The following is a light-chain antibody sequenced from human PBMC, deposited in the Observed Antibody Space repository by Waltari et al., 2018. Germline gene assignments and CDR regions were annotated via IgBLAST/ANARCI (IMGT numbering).Light chain of an antibody. CDR2: RAS. CDR3: QQHGTLPAT. Sequence: EIVLTQSPGNASLSPGERVTPSCRASQTVGSSSLAWYQQKPGQAPRLVIYRASRRATGIPDRFSGSGSGTDFSLTISRLEPEDFAVYYCQQHGTLPATFGQGTKVEIK. J-gene: IGKJ1*01. CDR1: QTVGSSS. V-gene: IGKV3-20*01.